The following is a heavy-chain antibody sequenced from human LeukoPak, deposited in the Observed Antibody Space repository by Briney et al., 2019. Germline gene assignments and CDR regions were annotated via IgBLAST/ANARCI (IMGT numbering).Heavy chain of an antibody. J-gene: IGHJ4*02. Sequence: ASVKVSCKASGYTFTSYYMHWVRQAPGHGLEWMGVINPSGGSTSYAQKFQGRVTITRDTSASTAYMELSSLRSEDTAVYYCAMGYFDYWGQGTLVTVSS. CDR1: GYTFTSYY. CDR2: INPSGGST. CDR3: AMGYFDY. V-gene: IGHV1-46*01.